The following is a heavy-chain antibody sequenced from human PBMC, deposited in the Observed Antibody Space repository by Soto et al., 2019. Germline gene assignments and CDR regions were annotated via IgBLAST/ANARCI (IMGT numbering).Heavy chain of an antibody. D-gene: IGHD3-10*01. V-gene: IGHV3-30-3*01. CDR1: GFTFSSYA. Sequence: QVQLVESGGGVVQPGRSLRLSCAASGFTFSSYAMHWVRQAPGKGLEWVAVISYDGSNKYYADSVKGRFTISRDNSKNTLYLKMNRLRAENTAVYYCARGKWFAESSGGGGMDVWGQGTTVTVSS. CDR2: ISYDGSNK. J-gene: IGHJ6*02. CDR3: ARGKWFAESSGGGGMDV.